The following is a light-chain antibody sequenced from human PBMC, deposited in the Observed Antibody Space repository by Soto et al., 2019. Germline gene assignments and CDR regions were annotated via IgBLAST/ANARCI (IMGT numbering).Light chain of an antibody. CDR3: SSSTTSSTLV. V-gene: IGLV2-14*01. Sequence: QSALTQPASVSGSPGQSITISCTGTSSDVGGYNYVSWYQQRPGKAPKLMIYEVNNRPSGISNRFSGSESGNTASLTISGLQAEDEADYYCSSSTTSSTLVFGTGTKVTVL. CDR2: EVN. CDR1: SSDVGGYNY. J-gene: IGLJ1*01.